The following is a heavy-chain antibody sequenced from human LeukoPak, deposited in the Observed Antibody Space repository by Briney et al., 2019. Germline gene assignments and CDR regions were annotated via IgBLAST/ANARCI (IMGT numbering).Heavy chain of an antibody. CDR2: IKQDGSEK. CDR1: GFTFSRYW. Sequence: GGSLRLSCAASGFTFSRYWMSWVRQAPGKGLEWVANIKQDGSEKYYVDSVKGRFTISRDNAKNSLYLQMNSLRAEDTAVYYCAREGVVVPAAIQYNWFDPWGQGTLVTVSS. CDR3: AREGVVVPAAIQYNWFDP. V-gene: IGHV3-7*01. J-gene: IGHJ5*02. D-gene: IGHD2-2*02.